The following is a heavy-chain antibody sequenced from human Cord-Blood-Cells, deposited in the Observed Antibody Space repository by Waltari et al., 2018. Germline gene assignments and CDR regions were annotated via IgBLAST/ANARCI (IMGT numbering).Heavy chain of an antibody. Sequence: QVQLQQWGAGLLKPSETLSLTCAVYGGSFSGYYWSWFRQPPGQGLEWIGEINHSGSTNYNPSLKSRVTISVDTSKNQFSLKLSSVTAADTAVYYCARGEKMTTVTTSYNWFDPWGQGTLVTVSS. D-gene: IGHD4-17*01. CDR1: GGSFSGYY. CDR2: INHSGST. J-gene: IGHJ5*02. V-gene: IGHV4-34*01. CDR3: ARGEKMTTVTTSYNWFDP.